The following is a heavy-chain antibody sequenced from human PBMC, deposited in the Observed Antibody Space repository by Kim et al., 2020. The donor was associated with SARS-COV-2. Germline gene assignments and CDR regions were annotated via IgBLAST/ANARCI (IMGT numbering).Heavy chain of an antibody. Sequence: SETLSLTCTVSGGSVSSGSYYWSWIRQPPGKGLGWIGYIYYSGSTNYNPSLKSRVTISVDTSKNQFSLKLSSVTAADTAVYYCARVVGSGTYYYDSSGYYYIDYWGQGTLVTVSS. J-gene: IGHJ4*02. CDR2: IYYSGST. CDR1: GGSVSSGSYY. CDR3: ARVVGSGTYYYDSSGYYYIDY. V-gene: IGHV4-61*01. D-gene: IGHD3-22*01.